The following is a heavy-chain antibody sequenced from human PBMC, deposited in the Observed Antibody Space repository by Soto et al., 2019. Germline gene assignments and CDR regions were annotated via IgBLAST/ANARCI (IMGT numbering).Heavy chain of an antibody. CDR2: IYYSGST. Sequence: SETLSLTCAVSGYSISSGYYWGWIRQPPGKGLEWIGYIYYSGSTNYNPSLKSRVTISVDTSKNQFSLKLSSVTAADTAVYYCARGGVVVPAAIGYYYYGMDVWGQGTTVTVSS. CDR1: GYSISSGYY. CDR3: ARGGVVVPAAIGYYYYGMDV. J-gene: IGHJ6*02. D-gene: IGHD2-2*02. V-gene: IGHV4-61*01.